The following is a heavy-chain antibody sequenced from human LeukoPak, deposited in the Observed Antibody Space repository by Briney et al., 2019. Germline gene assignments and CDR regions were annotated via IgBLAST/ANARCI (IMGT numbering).Heavy chain of an antibody. V-gene: IGHV1-2*06. CDR2: INPNSGGT. Sequence: GASVKVSCKASGYTFTGYYMHWVRQAPGQGLEWMGRINPNSGGTNYAQKFQGRVTMTRDTSISTADMELSRLRSDDTAVYYCARGRNQLTHSDYSSGAQRIFDYWGQGTLVTVSS. J-gene: IGHJ4*02. D-gene: IGHD3-22*01. CDR3: ARGRNQLTHSDYSSGAQRIFDY. CDR1: GYTFTGYY.